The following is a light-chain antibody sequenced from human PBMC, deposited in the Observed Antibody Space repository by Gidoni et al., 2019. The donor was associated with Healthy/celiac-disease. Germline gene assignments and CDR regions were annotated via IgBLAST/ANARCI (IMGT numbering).Light chain of an antibody. J-gene: IGKJ1*01. CDR1: QSASSSY. CDR2: GAS. V-gene: IGKV3-20*01. Sequence: EIVLTQSPGTLSLSPGERATLSCRASQSASSSYLACYQQKPGQAPRLLIYGASRRATGIPDRFSGSGSGTDFTLTISRLEPEDFAVYYCQQYGSSPPRTFGQGTKVEIK. CDR3: QQYGSSPPRT.